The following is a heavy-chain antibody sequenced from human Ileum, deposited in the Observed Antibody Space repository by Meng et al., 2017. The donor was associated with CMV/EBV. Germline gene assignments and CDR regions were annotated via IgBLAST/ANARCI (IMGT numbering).Heavy chain of an antibody. Sequence: GGSLRLSCAASGFSFSSHGMHWVRQAPGKGLEWVAFIRYDASYEWYVDSVKGRFTISRDNSKNTLNLQMNSLRDEDTAVYYCAKEGGGGDNSGAGYGTDVWGQGTTVTVSS. CDR3: AKEGGGGDNSGAGYGTDV. D-gene: IGHD4-23*01. J-gene: IGHJ6*02. V-gene: IGHV3-30*02. CDR2: IRYDASYE. CDR1: GFSFSSHG.